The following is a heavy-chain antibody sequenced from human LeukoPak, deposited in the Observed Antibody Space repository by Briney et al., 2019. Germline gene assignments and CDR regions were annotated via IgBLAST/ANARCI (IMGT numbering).Heavy chain of an antibody. J-gene: IGHJ4*02. V-gene: IGHV3-30*18. D-gene: IGHD6-19*01. CDR3: AKESGVAVAGTPAY. CDR2: ISYDGSNK. Sequence: GGSLRLSCAASGFTFSSYGMHWVRQAPGKGLEWVAVISYDGSNKYYADSVKGRFTISRDNSKNTLYLQMNSVRAEDTAVYYCAKESGVAVAGTPAYWGQGTLVTVSS. CDR1: GFTFSSYG.